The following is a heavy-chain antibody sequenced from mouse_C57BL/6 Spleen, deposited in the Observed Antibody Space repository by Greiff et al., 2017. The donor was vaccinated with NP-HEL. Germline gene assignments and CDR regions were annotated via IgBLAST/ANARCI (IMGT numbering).Heavy chain of an antibody. CDR3: TRGAYGGDY. CDR2: IDPSDSYT. V-gene: IGHV1-59*01. J-gene: IGHJ2*01. Sequence: VQLQQPGAELVRPGTSVKLSCKASGYTFTSYWMHWVKQRPGQGLEWIGVIDPSDSYTNYNQKFKGKATLTVDTSSSTAYMQLSSLTSEDSAVYYCTRGAYGGDYWGQGTTLTVSS. CDR1: GYTFTSYW. D-gene: IGHD1-1*01.